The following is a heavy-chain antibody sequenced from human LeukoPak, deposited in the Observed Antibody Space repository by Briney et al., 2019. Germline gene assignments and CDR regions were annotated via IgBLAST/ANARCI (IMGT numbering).Heavy chain of an antibody. D-gene: IGHD1-26*01. CDR2: ISGSGVGT. CDR1: GFTFSSYA. V-gene: IGHV3-23*01. J-gene: IGHJ4*02. CDR3: ARVEWEPQGVGY. Sequence: PGGSLRLSCAASGFTFSSYAMSWVRQAPGKGLEWVSVISGSGVGTYYADSVKGRFTISRDNSKNTLYLQMNSLRAEDTAVYYCARVEWEPQGVGYWGQGTLVTVSS.